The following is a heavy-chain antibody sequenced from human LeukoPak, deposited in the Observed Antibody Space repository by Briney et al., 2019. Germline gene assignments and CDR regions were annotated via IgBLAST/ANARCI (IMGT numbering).Heavy chain of an antibody. J-gene: IGHJ4*02. CDR2: ISGSGSAI. CDR1: GFTFSDYY. CDR3: AKGAASGGIAAAGSYYFDY. D-gene: IGHD6-13*01. V-gene: IGHV3-11*01. Sequence: GGSLRLSCAASGFTFSDYYMSWIRQAPGKGLEWVSYISGSGSAIYYADSVKGRFSISRDNAKNSLYLQMNSLRAEDMALYYCAKGAASGGIAAAGSYYFDYWGQGTLVTVSS.